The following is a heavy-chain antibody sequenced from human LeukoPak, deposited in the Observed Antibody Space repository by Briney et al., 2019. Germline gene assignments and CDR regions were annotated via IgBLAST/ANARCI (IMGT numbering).Heavy chain of an antibody. CDR3: ARDEGDGSYFDY. V-gene: IGHV4-39*07. J-gene: IGHJ4*02. CDR2: VYSGGST. Sequence: SETLSLTCSVSGGSVRTTNYYWGWIRQPPGKGLEWIGSVYSGGSTNYNPSLKSRVTISVDTSKNQFSLKLSSVTAADTAVYYCARDEGDGSYFDYWGQGTLVTVSS. D-gene: IGHD2-15*01. CDR1: GGSVRTTNYY.